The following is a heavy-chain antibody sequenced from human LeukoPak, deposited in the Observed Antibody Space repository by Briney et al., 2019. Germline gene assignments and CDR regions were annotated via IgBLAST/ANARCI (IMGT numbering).Heavy chain of an antibody. V-gene: IGHV4-4*07. J-gene: IGHJ4*02. Sequence: SETLSLTCTVSGRSIRSVYWNWIRQSTRKGLEWIGRIYATDLTNYNPSLQSRVTLSVDMSKNELSLTLKSVTAADTAVYYCARGFGSGTSPIALWGQGALVTVSS. CDR2: IYATDLT. CDR1: GRSIRSVY. D-gene: IGHD3-10*01. CDR3: ARGFGSGTSPIAL.